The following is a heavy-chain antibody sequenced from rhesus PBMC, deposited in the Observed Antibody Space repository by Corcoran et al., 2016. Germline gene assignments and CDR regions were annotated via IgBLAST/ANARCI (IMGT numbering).Heavy chain of an antibody. V-gene: IGHV4-169*01. CDR1: GGSISSNH. D-gene: IGHD2-39*01. Sequence: QLQLQESGPGLVKPSETLSVTCAVSGGSISSNHWRLIRQPPAKGLDGIGRIYGTGIRANYNPSLKSLVTLSVDTSKNHVSLKLTSVTAADTAVYYCARPGVADVWGPGVLVTVSS. CDR3: ARPGVADV. J-gene: IGHJ5-1*01. CDR2: IYGTGIRA.